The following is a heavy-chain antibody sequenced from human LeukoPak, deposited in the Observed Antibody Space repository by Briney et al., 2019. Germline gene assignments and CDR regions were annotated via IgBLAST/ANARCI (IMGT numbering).Heavy chain of an antibody. Sequence: GGSLRLSCEASGFSFSSYWMHWVRQAPRKGLVWISRIYTDGSRIHYADSVRGRFTISRDNAKNTLYLQMDSLRAEDTAVYYCARGDLTCYFTNYWGQGSLVTVSS. CDR2: IYTDGSRI. CDR3: ARGDLTCYFTNY. CDR1: GFSFSSYW. D-gene: IGHD3-9*01. V-gene: IGHV3-74*01. J-gene: IGHJ4*02.